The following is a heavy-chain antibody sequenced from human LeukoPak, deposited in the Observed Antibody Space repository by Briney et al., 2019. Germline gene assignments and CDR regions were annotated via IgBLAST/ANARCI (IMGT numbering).Heavy chain of an antibody. CDR3: ARASITIFGVAHMDV. D-gene: IGHD3-3*01. V-gene: IGHV1-18*01. J-gene: IGHJ6*02. Sequence: GASVKVSCKASGYTFTSYGISWVRQAPGQGLEWMGWISAYNGNTNYAQKLQGRVTMTTDTSTSTAYMELRSLRSDDTAVYYCARASITIFGVAHMDVWGQGTTVTVSS. CDR1: GYTFTSYG. CDR2: ISAYNGNT.